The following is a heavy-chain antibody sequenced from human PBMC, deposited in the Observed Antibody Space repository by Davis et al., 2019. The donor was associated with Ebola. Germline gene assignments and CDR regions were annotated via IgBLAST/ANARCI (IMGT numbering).Heavy chain of an antibody. CDR1: GFIFSSYV. V-gene: IGHV3-21*04. J-gene: IGHJ3*02. CDR2: ISSSSSYI. D-gene: IGHD1-26*01. Sequence: GESLKISCAASGFIFSSYVMNWVRQAPGKGLEWVSSISSSSSYIYYADSVKGRFTISRDNSKNTLYLQMNGLRVEDTAIYYCAKDTSNIWFDIWGQGTNVTVSS. CDR3: AKDTSNIWFDI.